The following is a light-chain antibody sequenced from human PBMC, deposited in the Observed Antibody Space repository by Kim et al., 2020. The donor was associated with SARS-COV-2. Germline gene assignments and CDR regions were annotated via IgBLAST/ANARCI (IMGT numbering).Light chain of an antibody. V-gene: IGLV9-49*01. CDR2: VGTGGIVG. CDR1: SGYSNYK. J-gene: IGLJ2*01. Sequence: QPVLTQPPSASASLGASVTLTCTLSSGYSNYKVDWYQQRPGKGPRFVMRVGTGGIVGSKGDGIPDRFSVLGSGLNRYLTIKNIQEEDESDYYCGADHGSGSNFVVFGGGTQLTVL. CDR3: GADHGSGSNFVV.